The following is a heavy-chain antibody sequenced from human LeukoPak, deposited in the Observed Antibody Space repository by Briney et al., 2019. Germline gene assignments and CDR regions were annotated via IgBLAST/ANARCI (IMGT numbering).Heavy chain of an antibody. CDR2: IYTSGST. CDR1: GGSISSGSYY. D-gene: IGHD3-3*01. CDR3: ARGGITIFGVVIPYNNWFDP. V-gene: IGHV4-61*02. J-gene: IGHJ5*02. Sequence: SETLSLTCTVSGGSISSGSYYWSWIRRPAGKGLEWIGGIYTSGSTNYNPSLKSRVTISVDTSKNQFSLKLSSVTAADTAVYYCARGGITIFGVVIPYNNWFDPWGQGTLVTVSS.